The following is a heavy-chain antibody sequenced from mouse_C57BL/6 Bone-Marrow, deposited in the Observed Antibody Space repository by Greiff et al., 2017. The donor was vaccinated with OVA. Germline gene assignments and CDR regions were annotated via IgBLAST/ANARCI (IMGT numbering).Heavy chain of an antibody. V-gene: IGHV1-76*01. Sequence: VQLQQSGAELVRPGASVKLSCKASGYTFTDYYINWVKQRPGQGLEWIARIYPGSGNTYYNEKFKGKATLTAEKSSSTAYMQLSSLTSEDSAVYFCARSETLFFDYWGQGTTLTVSS. J-gene: IGHJ2*01. CDR1: GYTFTDYY. CDR3: ARSETLFFDY. CDR2: IYPGSGNT.